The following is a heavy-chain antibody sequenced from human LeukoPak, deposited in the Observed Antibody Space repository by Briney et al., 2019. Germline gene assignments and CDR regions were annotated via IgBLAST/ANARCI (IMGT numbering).Heavy chain of an antibody. V-gene: IGHV3-30*04. J-gene: IGHJ6*04. D-gene: IGHD1-26*01. CDR2: ISYDGSNK. Sequence: GGSLRLSCAASGFTLSSYAMHWVCQAPGKGLEWVAVISYDGSNKYYADSVKGRFTISRDNSKSTLYLQMNSLRAEDTAVYYCAREIRLGPYYYYGMDVWGKGTTVTVSS. CDR3: AREIRLGPYYYYGMDV. CDR1: GFTLSSYA.